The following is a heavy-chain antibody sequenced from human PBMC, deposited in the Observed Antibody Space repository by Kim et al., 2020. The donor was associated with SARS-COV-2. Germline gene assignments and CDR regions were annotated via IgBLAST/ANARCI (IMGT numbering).Heavy chain of an antibody. Sequence: SETLSLTCTVSGDSITRTNYYWGWIRQSPGKGLEWIGSVYFGGNSFYNASLKSRVSISGDTSKNHFSLTLSSVTATDTAVYYCARAPGRYDPFDIWGQGTMVTVSS. J-gene: IGHJ3*02. CDR3: ARAPGRYDPFDI. CDR2: VYFGGNS. CDR1: GDSITRTNYY. V-gene: IGHV4-39*02. D-gene: IGHD3-9*01.